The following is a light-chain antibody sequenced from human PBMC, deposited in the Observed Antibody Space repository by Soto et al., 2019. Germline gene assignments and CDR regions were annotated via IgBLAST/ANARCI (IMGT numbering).Light chain of an antibody. CDR3: HQRNKWPLT. V-gene: IGKV3-11*01. Sequence: EIVLTQSPATLSLSPGERATLSCRASQSVRSYLAWYQQKPGQAPRLLIYDASNRATDIPARFSGSGSGTDFTLTISSLDPEDSAVYYWHQRNKWPLTFGGGTKVEIK. J-gene: IGKJ4*01. CDR1: QSVRSY. CDR2: DAS.